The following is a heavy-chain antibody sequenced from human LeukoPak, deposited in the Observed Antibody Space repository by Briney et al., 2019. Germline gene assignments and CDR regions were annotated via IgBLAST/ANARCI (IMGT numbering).Heavy chain of an antibody. J-gene: IGHJ4*01. D-gene: IGHD6-19*01. CDR2: IHTSGRT. V-gene: IGHV4-4*07. CDR3: AGRGLSTGWTFDY. Sequence: SETLSLTCSASGGSISTYYWSWIRQPAGKGLEWIAQIHTSGRTDLNPSLKSRVSISMDTPNNQFSLMISSVTAADTAVYYCAGRGLSTGWTFDYWGHGTLVTVSS. CDR1: GGSISTYY.